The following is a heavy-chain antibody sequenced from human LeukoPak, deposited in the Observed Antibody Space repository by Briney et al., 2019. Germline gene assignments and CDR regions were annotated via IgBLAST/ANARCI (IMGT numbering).Heavy chain of an antibody. D-gene: IGHD1-1*01. V-gene: IGHV3-7*01. CDR2: IKQDGSEK. Sequence: PGGSLRLSCAASGFTFSSCWMSWVRQAPGKGLEWVANIKQDGSEKYYVDSVKGRFTISRDNAKNSLYLQMNSLRAEDTAVYYCAREVPYYFDYWGQGTLVTVSS. J-gene: IGHJ4*02. CDR1: GFTFSSCW. CDR3: AREVPYYFDY.